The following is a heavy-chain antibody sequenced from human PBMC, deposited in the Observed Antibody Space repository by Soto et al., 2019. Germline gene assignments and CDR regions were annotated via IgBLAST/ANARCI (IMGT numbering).Heavy chain of an antibody. D-gene: IGHD4-17*01. V-gene: IGHV3-23*01. Sequence: EVQLLESGGDLVQPGGSLRLSCAASGFTFKNYAMNWVRQAPGKGLEWVSSLSDTGDDTYYTDSVKGRFTISRDNPTNTRFLQMNRLRAEDTAVYDCAKAGGPTTLITPFDYWGQRTLVTDSS. CDR3: AKAGGPTTLITPFDY. CDR1: GFTFKNYA. CDR2: LSDTGDDT. J-gene: IGHJ4*02.